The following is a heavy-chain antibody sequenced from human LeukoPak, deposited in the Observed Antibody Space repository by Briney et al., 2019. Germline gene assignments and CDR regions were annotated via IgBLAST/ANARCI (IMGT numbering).Heavy chain of an antibody. D-gene: IGHD6-19*01. Sequence: ASVKVSCKASGYTFTSCYMHWVRQAPGQGLEWMGIINPGGSSTSYAQKFQGRVTMTRDTSTSTVYMELSSLRSEDTAVYYCARGAVAGSRFDYWGQGTLVTVSS. CDR1: GYTFTSCY. J-gene: IGHJ4*02. CDR3: ARGAVAGSRFDY. V-gene: IGHV1-46*03. CDR2: INPGGSST.